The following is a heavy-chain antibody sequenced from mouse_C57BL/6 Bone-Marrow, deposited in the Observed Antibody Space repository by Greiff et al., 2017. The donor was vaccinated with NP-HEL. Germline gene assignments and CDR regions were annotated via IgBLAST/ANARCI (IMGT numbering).Heavy chain of an antibody. V-gene: IGHV5-4*01. CDR1: GFTFSSYA. CDR2: ISDGGSYT. D-gene: IGHD2-5*01. Sequence: EVKLMESGGGLVKPGGSLKLSCAASGFTFSSYAMSWVRQTPEKRLEWVATISDGGSYTYYPDNVKGRFTISRDNAKNNLYLQMSHLKSEDTAMYYCARDRGSNYVVFAYWGQGTLVTVSA. CDR3: ARDRGSNYVVFAY. J-gene: IGHJ3*01.